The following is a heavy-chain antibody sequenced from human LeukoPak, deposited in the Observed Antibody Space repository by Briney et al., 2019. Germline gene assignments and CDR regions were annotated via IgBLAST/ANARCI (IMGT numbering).Heavy chain of an antibody. V-gene: IGHV2-70*11. Sequence: SGPALVKPTQTLTLTCTFSGFSLSTSGMCVNWIRQPPGKALEWLGRIDWDDDKYYSTSLKTRLTISKDTSKNQVVLTTTNVDPVDTATYYCARIWAGPDYFDYWGQGTLVTVSS. J-gene: IGHJ4*02. CDR2: IDWDDDK. CDR1: GFSLSTSGMC. CDR3: ARIWAGPDYFDY.